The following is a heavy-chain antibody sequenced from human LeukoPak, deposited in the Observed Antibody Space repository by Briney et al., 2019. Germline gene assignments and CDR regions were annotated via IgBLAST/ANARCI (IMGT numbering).Heavy chain of an antibody. CDR1: EYTFTSYY. V-gene: IGHV1-46*03. Sequence: ASVKVSCKASEYTFTSYYMHWVRQVPGQGLEWMGIINPSGGSTSYAQKFQGRVTMTRDMSTSTVYMELSSLRSEDTAVYYCALLVDSGFDYWGQGTLVTVSS. D-gene: IGHD3-10*01. CDR3: ALLVDSGFDY. J-gene: IGHJ4*02. CDR2: INPSGGST.